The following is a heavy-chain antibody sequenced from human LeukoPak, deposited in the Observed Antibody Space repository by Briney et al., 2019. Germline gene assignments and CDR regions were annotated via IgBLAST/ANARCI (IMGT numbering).Heavy chain of an antibody. D-gene: IGHD4-17*01. V-gene: IGHV4-59*08. CDR2: IYYSWST. J-gene: IGHJ4*02. CDR1: GGSISSYY. Sequence: SETLSLTCTVSGGSISSYYWSWIRQPPGKGLEWIGYIYYSWSTNYNPSLTSRVTISVDTSKNQFSLKLSSVTAADTAVYYCARHIYGDSPFDYWGQGTLVTVSS. CDR3: ARHIYGDSPFDY.